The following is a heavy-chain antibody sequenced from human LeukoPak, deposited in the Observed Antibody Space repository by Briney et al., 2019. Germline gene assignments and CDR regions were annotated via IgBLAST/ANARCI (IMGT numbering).Heavy chain of an antibody. V-gene: IGHV3-48*03. Sequence: GGSLRLSCAASGFTFRRYEMNWVRQAPGKGLEWVSYISSSGSTIYYADSVKGRFTISRDNAKDSLYLQINSLRAADTAVYYCASSTPHAYYSSGSYYHWGQGTLATVSS. CDR3: ASSTPHAYYSSGSYYH. CDR1: GFTFRRYE. D-gene: IGHD3-10*01. CDR2: ISSSGSTI. J-gene: IGHJ5*02.